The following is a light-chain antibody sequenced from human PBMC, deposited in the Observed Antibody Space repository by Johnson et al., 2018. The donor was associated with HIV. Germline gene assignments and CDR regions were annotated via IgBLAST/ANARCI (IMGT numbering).Light chain of an antibody. Sequence: QSVLTQPPSVSAAPGQKVTISCSGSSSNIGNNYVSWYQQLPGTSPKLLIYDNNKRPSGIPDRFSGSKSCTSATLGITGLQTGEEADYYCGTWDSSLSAYVFGTGTKVTVL. V-gene: IGLV1-51*01. CDR1: SSNIGNNY. CDR2: DNN. CDR3: GTWDSSLSAYV. J-gene: IGLJ1*01.